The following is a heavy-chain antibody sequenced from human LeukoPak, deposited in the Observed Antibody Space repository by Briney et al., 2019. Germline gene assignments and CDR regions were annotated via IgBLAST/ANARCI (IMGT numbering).Heavy chain of an antibody. J-gene: IGHJ4*02. CDR3: ARAGSSSWYICD. Sequence: TGGSLRLSCAASGFTFSSYGMHWVRQAPGKGLEWVAVISYDGSNKYYADSVKGRFTISRDNSKNTLYLQMNSLRAEDTAVYYCARAGSSSWYICDWGRGTLVTVSS. CDR2: ISYDGSNK. D-gene: IGHD6-13*01. V-gene: IGHV3-30*03. CDR1: GFTFSSYG.